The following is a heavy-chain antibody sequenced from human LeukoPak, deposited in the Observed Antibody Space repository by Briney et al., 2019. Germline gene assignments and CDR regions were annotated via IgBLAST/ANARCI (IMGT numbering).Heavy chain of an antibody. V-gene: IGHV3-23*01. D-gene: IGHD1-7*01. Sequence: PGGSLRLSCAASGFTFSSYAMHWVRQAPGKGLEWVSGVSADGGNTYYADSVKGRFSISRDNSQSTLYLQVSSLRADDTAVYYCAKDWGGTTPYYFDYWGQGTLVTVSS. CDR1: GFTFSSYA. J-gene: IGHJ4*02. CDR3: AKDWGGTTPYYFDY. CDR2: VSADGGNT.